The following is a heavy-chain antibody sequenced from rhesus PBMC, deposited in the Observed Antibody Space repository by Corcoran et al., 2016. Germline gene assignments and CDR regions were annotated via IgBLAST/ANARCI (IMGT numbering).Heavy chain of an antibody. D-gene: IGHD1-44*02. CDR1: GGSISGYW. Sequence: QLPLQESGPGPVKPSETLSPTRAVSGGSISGYWWSWTRQPPGKGLEGIGRVDSSASTDYNPSLKSRVTISRDTSKNQFSLKLSSVTAADTAVYYCASDSGSYHDFDYWGQGVLVTVS. CDR3: ASDSGSYHDFDY. V-gene: IGHV4-160*01. J-gene: IGHJ4*01. CDR2: VDSSAST.